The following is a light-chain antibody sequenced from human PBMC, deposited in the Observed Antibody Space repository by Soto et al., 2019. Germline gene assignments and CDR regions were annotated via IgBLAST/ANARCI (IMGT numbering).Light chain of an antibody. CDR3: SSYTSSSTPIYV. CDR2: DVS. V-gene: IGLV2-14*04. J-gene: IGLJ1*01. CDR1: SSDVGGYNY. Sequence: TSSDVGGYNYVSWYQQHPGKAPKLMIYDVSNRPSGVSNRFSGSKSGNTASLTISGLQAEDEADYYCSSYTSSSTPIYVFGTGTKVTVL.